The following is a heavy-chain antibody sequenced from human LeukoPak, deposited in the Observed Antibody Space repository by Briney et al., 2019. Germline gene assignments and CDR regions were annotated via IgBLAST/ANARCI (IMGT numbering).Heavy chain of an antibody. CDR1: GYTFTSYA. V-gene: IGHV1-69*04. CDR3: ARDNYYDSSGYYGAPDYYGMDV. J-gene: IGHJ6*02. CDR2: IIPILGIA. D-gene: IGHD3-22*01. Sequence: SVKVSCKASGYTFTSYAISWVRQAPGQGLEWMGRIIPILGIANYAQKFQGRVTITADKSTSTAYMELSSLRSEDTAVYYCARDNYYDSSGYYGAPDYYGMDVWGQGTTVTVSS.